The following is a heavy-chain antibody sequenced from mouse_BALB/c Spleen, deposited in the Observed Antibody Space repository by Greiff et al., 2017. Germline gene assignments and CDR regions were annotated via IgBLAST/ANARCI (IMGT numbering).Heavy chain of an antibody. CDR1: GYSFTGYY. CDR2: ISCYNGAT. V-gene: IGHV1S34*01. CDR3: ARGDTYYGSSSSFDY. D-gene: IGHD1-1*01. J-gene: IGHJ2*01. Sequence: LVKTGASVKISCKASGYSFTGYYMHWVKQSHGKSLEWIGYISCYNGATSYNQKFKGKATFTVDTSSSTAYMQFNSLTSEDSAVYYCARGDTYYGSSSSFDYWGQGATLTVPT.